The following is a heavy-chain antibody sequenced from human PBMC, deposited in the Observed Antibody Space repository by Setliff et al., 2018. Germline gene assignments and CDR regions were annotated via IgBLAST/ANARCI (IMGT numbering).Heavy chain of an antibody. D-gene: IGHD6-25*01. V-gene: IGHV5-51*01. CDR2: IYPGDSDT. Sequence: GESLKISCKASGYSFASYWIAWVRQMPGKGLEWVGVIYPGDSDTRYSPSFQGQVTISADKSISTAYLQWSSLKASDTAIYYCARLGAPASHDAFDIWGQGTMVTVSS. CDR1: GYSFASYW. CDR3: ARLGAPASHDAFDI. J-gene: IGHJ3*02.